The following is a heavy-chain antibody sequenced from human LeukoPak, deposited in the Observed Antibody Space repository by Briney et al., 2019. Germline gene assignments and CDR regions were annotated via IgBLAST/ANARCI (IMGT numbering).Heavy chain of an antibody. CDR2: INSDGMST. V-gene: IGHV3-74*01. CDR1: GFTFSSHW. D-gene: IGHD1-26*01. Sequence: GGSLRLSCVASGFTFSSHWMHWVRHAPGRGLAWVSRINSDGMSTSYADSVKGRFTISRDNAKNTLYLQMNSLRVEDTAVYYCVYSGNFPFDYWGQGTLVTVSS. CDR3: VYSGNFPFDY. J-gene: IGHJ4*02.